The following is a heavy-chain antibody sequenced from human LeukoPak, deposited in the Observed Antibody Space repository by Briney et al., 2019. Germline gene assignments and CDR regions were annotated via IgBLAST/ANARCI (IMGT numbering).Heavy chain of an antibody. CDR3: ASLYSGSFYYYGMDV. J-gene: IGHJ6*02. Sequence: PGGSLRLSCAASGFTFSSYAMHWVRQAPGKGLEWVAVISYDGSNKYYADSVKGRFTISRDNSKNTLYLQMGSLRAEDMAVYYCASLYSGSFYYYGMDVWGQGTTVTVSS. CDR1: GFTFSSYA. CDR2: ISYDGSNK. V-gene: IGHV3-30*14. D-gene: IGHD1-26*01.